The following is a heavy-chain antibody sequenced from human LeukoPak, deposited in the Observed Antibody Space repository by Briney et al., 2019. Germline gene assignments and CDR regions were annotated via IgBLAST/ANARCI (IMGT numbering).Heavy chain of an antibody. CDR3: AKDSAVTPFYFDY. CDR2: ISGGGGNT. J-gene: IGHJ4*02. V-gene: IGHV3-23*01. Sequence: PGGSLRLSCAASDFTFSSYAMTWVRQAPGKGLEWVSGISGGGGNTYYADSVKGRFTISRDNSKNTVYLHMNRLKAEDTAVYYCAKDSAVTPFYFDYWGQGTLVTVSS. CDR1: DFTFSSYA. D-gene: IGHD4-17*01.